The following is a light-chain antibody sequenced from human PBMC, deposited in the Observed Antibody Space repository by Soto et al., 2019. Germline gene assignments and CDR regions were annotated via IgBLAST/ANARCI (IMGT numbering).Light chain of an antibody. J-gene: IGLJ1*01. CDR3: SSFTSRHTYV. Sequence: QSVLPQPASVYGSPGQSTTISCTGTSSDIGGYNYVSWYQQLPGEAPKLIIYDVSDRPSGVSTRFSGSKSGNTASLTISGLQAEDEGDYYCSSFTSRHTYVFGTGTKLTVL. CDR2: DVS. V-gene: IGLV2-14*01. CDR1: SSDIGGYNY.